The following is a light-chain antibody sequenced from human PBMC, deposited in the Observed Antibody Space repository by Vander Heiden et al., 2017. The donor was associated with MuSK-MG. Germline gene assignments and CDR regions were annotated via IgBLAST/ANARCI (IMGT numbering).Light chain of an antibody. CDR1: SSNIGAGYD. Sequence: QSVLTQPPSVSAAPGQRVTISCTGSSSNIGAGYDVHWYQQLPGTAPKLLSYVNTNRPSGVPDRFSGSKSGTSASLAITGLQADDEADYYCQSYDSSLSAYGFGAGTKVTGL. CDR2: VNT. V-gene: IGLV1-40*01. J-gene: IGLJ1*01. CDR3: QSYDSSLSAYG.